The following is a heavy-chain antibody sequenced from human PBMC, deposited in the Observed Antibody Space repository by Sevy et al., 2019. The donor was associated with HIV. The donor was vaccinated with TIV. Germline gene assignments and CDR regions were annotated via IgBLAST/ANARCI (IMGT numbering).Heavy chain of an antibody. V-gene: IGHV3-30-3*01. J-gene: IGHJ5*02. CDR3: ARDLGYESSGYLPFFDP. CDR2: ISYDGNIR. CDR1: GLTFSSHA. D-gene: IGHD3-22*01. Sequence: GGSLRLSCAASGLTFSSHAMHWVRQAPGKGLESVAVISYDGNIRYYGDSVKGRFTISRDDSKNTLYLQMNSLRAEDTALYYCARDLGYESSGYLPFFDPRGQGTLVTVSS.